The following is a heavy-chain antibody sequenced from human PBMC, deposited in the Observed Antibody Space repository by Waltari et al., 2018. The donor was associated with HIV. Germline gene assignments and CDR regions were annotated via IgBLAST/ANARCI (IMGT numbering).Heavy chain of an antibody. J-gene: IGHJ4*02. V-gene: IGHV3-74*01. D-gene: IGHD3-10*02. CDR2: INPDGNTI. CDR1: GFSVSRYW. CDR3: VKDMFGEYDY. Sequence: EVQLVQSGGGLVQPGGSRRLSCAASGFSVSRYWMHWVRQIPGQGLVWVSRINPDGNTINYADSVRGRFTISRDYAKNTLYLQMNSLRDEDTAMYYCVKDMFGEYDYWGRGTLVTVSS.